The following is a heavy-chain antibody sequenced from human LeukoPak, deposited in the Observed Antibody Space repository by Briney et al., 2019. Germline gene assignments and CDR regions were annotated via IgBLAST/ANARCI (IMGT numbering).Heavy chain of an antibody. Sequence: GGSLRLSCAASGFTFSSYGMHWVRQAPGKGLEWVAFIRYDGSNKYYADSVKGRFTISRDNSKNTLYLQMNSLRAEDTAVYYCARDRRFYGGKALDYWGQGTLVTVSS. D-gene: IGHD4-23*01. J-gene: IGHJ4*02. CDR3: ARDRRFYGGKALDY. CDR1: GFTFSSYG. CDR2: IRYDGSNK. V-gene: IGHV3-30*02.